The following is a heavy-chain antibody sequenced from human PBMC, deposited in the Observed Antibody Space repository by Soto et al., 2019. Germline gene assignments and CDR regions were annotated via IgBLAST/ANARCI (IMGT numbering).Heavy chain of an antibody. CDR1: GFTFNTYW. Sequence: EVKLAESGGGLVQPGGSLRLSCAASGFTFNTYWMTWVRQAPGKGLEWVANIKQDGSEKYFVDSVKGRLTISRDNAKNSLFLQVNGLRAEDTAVYYCARGRYYYGSRSYYYGMDVWGQGTTVTVSS. V-gene: IGHV3-7*05. D-gene: IGHD3-10*01. CDR3: ARGRYYYGSRSYYYGMDV. J-gene: IGHJ6*02. CDR2: IKQDGSEK.